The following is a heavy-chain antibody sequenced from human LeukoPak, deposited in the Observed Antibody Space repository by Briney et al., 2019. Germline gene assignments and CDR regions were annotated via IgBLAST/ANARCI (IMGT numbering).Heavy chain of an antibody. CDR2: INSDRGST. Sequence: GGSLRLSCAASGFTFNNYAMTWVRQAPGKGLVWVSGINSDRGSTSYADSVKGRFTISRDNAKNTLYLQMNSLRAEDTAMYYCSMGKYYYDSGLDYFECWGQVAMVTVS. V-gene: IGHV3-74*01. D-gene: IGHD3-22*01. J-gene: IGHJ4*02. CDR3: SMGKYYYDSGLDYFEC. CDR1: GFTFNNYA.